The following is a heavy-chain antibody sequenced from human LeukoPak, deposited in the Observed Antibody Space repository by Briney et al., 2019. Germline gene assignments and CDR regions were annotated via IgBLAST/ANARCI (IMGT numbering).Heavy chain of an antibody. CDR3: ARHRRFCNKASCFSLNWFDP. CDR1: GGSIISNDYY. V-gene: IGHV4-39*01. D-gene: IGHD2/OR15-2a*01. J-gene: IGHJ5*02. CDR2: IYFDGTT. Sequence: SETLSLTCTVSGGSIISNDYYWGWIRQPPGKGLEWIGSIYFDGTTYYNPSLKSRASMSVDTCKNQFSLNLNSATAADTAVYYCARHRRFCNKASCFSLNWFDPWGQGTLVTVSS.